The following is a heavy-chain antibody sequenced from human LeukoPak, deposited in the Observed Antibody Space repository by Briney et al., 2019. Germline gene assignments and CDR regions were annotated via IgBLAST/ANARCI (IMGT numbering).Heavy chain of an antibody. CDR3: ARDRDDSSGYYPSQSDYYYMDV. D-gene: IGHD3-22*01. J-gene: IGHJ6*03. CDR2: ISSSGTTI. V-gene: IGHV3-11*01. CDR1: GFTFSDYY. Sequence: AGGSLRLSCAASGFTFSDYYMSWIRQAPGKGMEWVSYISSSGTTIYYADSVKGRFTISRDNANNSLYLQMNSLRAEDKAVYYCARDRDDSSGYYPSQSDYYYMDVWGKGTTVTISS.